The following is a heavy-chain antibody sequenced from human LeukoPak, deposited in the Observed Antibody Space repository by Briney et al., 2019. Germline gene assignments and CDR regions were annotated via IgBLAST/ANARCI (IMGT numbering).Heavy chain of an antibody. D-gene: IGHD4-23*01. J-gene: IGHJ4*02. Sequence: SQTLSLTCTVSGGSISIGDYYWSWIRQPPGKGLEWIGYIYYSGSTYYNPSLKSRVTISVDTSKNQFSLKLSSVTAADTAVYYCAGSLDYGGNPALDYWGQGTLVTVSS. V-gene: IGHV4-30-4*08. CDR3: AGSLDYGGNPALDY. CDR1: GGSISIGDYY. CDR2: IYYSGST.